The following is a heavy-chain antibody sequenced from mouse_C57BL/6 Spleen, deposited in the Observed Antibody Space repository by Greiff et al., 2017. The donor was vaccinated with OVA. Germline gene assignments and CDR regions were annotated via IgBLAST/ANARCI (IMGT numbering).Heavy chain of an antibody. Sequence: QVQLQQSGPGLVQPSQSLSITCTVSGFSLTSYGVHWVRQSPGKGLAWLGVIWSGGSTDYNAAFISRLSISKDNSKSQVFFKMNSLQADDTAIYYCARAYSNYAMDYWGQGTSVTVSS. D-gene: IGHD2-5*01. CDR3: ARAYSNYAMDY. J-gene: IGHJ4*01. CDR1: GFSLTSYG. V-gene: IGHV2-2*01. CDR2: IWSGGST.